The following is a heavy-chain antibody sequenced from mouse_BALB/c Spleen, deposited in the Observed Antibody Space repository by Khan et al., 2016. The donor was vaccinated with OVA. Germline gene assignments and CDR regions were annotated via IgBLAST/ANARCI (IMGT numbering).Heavy chain of an antibody. V-gene: IGHV1-18*01. J-gene: IGHJ4*01. CDR3: ARDAGRY. CDR2: INPKNGVT. Sequence: EVQLQQSGPELVKPGASVKISCKTSGYTFTEYTLHRVKQCHGQSLEWIGVINPKNGVTRYNQKFKGKATLTVETYSSTTSMEFRRLTSEDSAVYYCARDAGRYWGQGTSGTVSS. D-gene: IGHD3-3*01. CDR1: GYTFTEYT.